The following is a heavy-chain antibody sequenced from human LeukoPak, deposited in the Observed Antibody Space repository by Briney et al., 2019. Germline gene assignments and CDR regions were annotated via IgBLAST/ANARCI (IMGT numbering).Heavy chain of an antibody. CDR1: GYTFTSYD. V-gene: IGHV1-8*01. D-gene: IGHD5-18*01. J-gene: IGHJ3*02. CDR3: ASTLDTDDAFDI. CDR2: MNPNSGNT. Sequence: GASVKVSCKAFGYTFTSYDINWVRQATGQGLEWMGWMNPNSGNTGYAQKFQGRVTMTRNTSISTAYMELSSLRSEDTAVYYCASTLDTDDAFDIWGQGTMVTVSS.